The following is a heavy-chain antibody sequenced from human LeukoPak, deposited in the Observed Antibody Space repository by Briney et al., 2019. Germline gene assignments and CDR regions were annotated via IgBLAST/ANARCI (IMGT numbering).Heavy chain of an antibody. CDR2: ISSSGGTI. V-gene: IGHV3-48*03. D-gene: IGHD5-12*01. CDR3: ARDESGYSGYVRFDP. Sequence: GGSLRLSCAASGFTFSSYEMNWFRKAPGKDREWVSYISSSGGTIYYADSVKGRFTISRDNAKNSLYLQMNSLRAEDTAVYYCARDESGYSGYVRFDPWGQGTLVTVSS. J-gene: IGHJ5*02. CDR1: GFTFSSYE.